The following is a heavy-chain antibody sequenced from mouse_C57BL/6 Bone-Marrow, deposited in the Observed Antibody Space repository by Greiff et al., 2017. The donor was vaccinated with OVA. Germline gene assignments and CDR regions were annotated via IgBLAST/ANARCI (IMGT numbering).Heavy chain of an antibody. D-gene: IGHD1-1*01. V-gene: IGHV1-69*01. CDR1: GYTFTSYW. CDR2: IDPSDSYT. CDR3: ARWGSGAMDY. Sequence: VQLQQPGAELVMPGASVKLSCKASGYTFTSYWMHWVKQRPGQGLAWIGEIDPSDSYTNYNQKFKGKSTLTVDKSSSTAYMQRSSLTAEDSAVYYCARWGSGAMDYWGQGTSVTVSS. J-gene: IGHJ4*01.